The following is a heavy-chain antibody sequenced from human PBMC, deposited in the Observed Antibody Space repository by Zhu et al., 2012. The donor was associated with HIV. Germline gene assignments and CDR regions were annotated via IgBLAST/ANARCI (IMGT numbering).Heavy chain of an antibody. CDR1: GFRFGSYA. J-gene: IGHJ6*03. Sequence: EVQLVESGGNVIQPGGSLRLSCAASGFRFGSYAMRWVRQAPGKGLEWISLISWSGEATYYTGSVEGRFTISRDNSKNSLYLQMNSLRPEDTALYYCAKGAAANYHYYYYMDVWGKGTTVSVSS. CDR2: ISWSGEAT. CDR3: AKGAAANYHYYYYMDV. V-gene: IGHV3-43*01. D-gene: IGHD3-10*01.